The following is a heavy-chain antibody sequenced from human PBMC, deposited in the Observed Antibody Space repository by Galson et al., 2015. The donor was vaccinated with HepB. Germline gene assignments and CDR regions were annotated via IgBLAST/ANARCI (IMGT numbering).Heavy chain of an antibody. D-gene: IGHD2-2*01. CDR1: GFTFSNYA. V-gene: IGHV3-23*01. CDR2: ISDSGGRT. Sequence: SLRLSCAASGFTFSNYAMTWVRQAPGKGLEWVSTISDSGGRTQYADSVKGRFTISRDNSKNTLYPQMNSLRAEDTAMYYCAKAGGRYQLLYWFDPWGQGTLVTVSP. CDR3: AKAGGRYQLLYWFDP. J-gene: IGHJ5*02.